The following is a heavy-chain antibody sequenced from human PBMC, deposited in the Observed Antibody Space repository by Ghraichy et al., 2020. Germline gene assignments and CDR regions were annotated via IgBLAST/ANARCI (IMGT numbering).Heavy chain of an antibody. CDR3: AKDRTVGVRHFDY. Sequence: GGSLRLSCAASGFTFSSYGLSWVRQAPGKGLEWVAGMSGSSGNTYYADSVKGRFTISRDSSKNTLYLQMNSLRAEDTAVYYCAKDRTVGVRHFDYWGQGTLVTVSS. V-gene: IGHV3-23*01. CDR1: GFTFSSYG. D-gene: IGHD1-26*01. J-gene: IGHJ4*02. CDR2: MSGSSGNT.